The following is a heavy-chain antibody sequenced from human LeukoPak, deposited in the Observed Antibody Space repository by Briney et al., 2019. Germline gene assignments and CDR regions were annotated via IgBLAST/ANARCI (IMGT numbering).Heavy chain of an antibody. CDR1: GGSINYYY. J-gene: IGHJ6*02. Sequence: SETLSLTCTVSGGSINYYYWMWIRQPPGKGLEWIGYIYYSGGTHYNPSLKSRVTMLVDTSKNQFSLKLTAVTAADTAVYYCARDRRYYDTSGTVYYDAMDVWGQGTTVTVSS. CDR2: IYYSGGT. D-gene: IGHD3-22*01. CDR3: ARDRRYYDTSGTVYYDAMDV. V-gene: IGHV4-59*01.